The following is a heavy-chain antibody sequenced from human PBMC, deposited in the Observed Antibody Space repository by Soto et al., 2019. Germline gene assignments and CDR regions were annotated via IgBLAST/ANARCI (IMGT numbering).Heavy chain of an antibody. J-gene: IGHJ3*02. V-gene: IGHV4-59*01. CDR3: ARDQWLASGGFDI. Sequence: SETLSLTCTVSGGSISSYYWSWIRQPPGKGLEWIGYIYYSGSTNYNPSLKSRVTISVDTSKNQFSLKLSSVTAADTAVYYCARDQWLASGGFDIWAKGQWSPSPQ. CDR2: IYYSGST. CDR1: GGSISSYY. D-gene: IGHD6-19*01.